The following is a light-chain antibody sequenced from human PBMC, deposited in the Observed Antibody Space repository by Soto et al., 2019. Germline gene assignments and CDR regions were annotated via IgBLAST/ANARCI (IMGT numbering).Light chain of an antibody. CDR3: QEYGTSRT. J-gene: IGKJ1*01. CDR2: GAS. V-gene: IGKV3-20*01. Sequence: EIVLTQSPGTLSLSPGERATLFCRASQSITSSSLAWYQQKPGQAPRLLIYGASSRATGIPDRFSGSGSGTDFTLTISRLEPEDFAMYFCQEYGTSRTFGQGTKVEIK. CDR1: QSITSSS.